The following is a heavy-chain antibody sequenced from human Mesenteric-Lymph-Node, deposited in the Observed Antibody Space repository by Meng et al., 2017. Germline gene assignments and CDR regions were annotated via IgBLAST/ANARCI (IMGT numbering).Heavy chain of an antibody. CDR1: GFTFSSYW. Sequence: GGSLRLSCVASGFTFSSYWMSWVRQAPGKGLEWVARIKEDGSEKDYVDSVKGRFTISRDNAKNSLYLQLNSLRAEDTAVYYCARGGKMYGSFWGQGTRVTVSS. D-gene: IGHD1-26*01. V-gene: IGHV3-7*01. CDR2: IKEDGSEK. CDR3: ARGGKMYGSF. J-gene: IGHJ4*02.